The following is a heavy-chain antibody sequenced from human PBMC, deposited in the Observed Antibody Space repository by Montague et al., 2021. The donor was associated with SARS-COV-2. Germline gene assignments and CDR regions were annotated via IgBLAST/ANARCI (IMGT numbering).Heavy chain of an antibody. CDR3: ARDVVEAPGTFDY. D-gene: IGHD6-13*01. J-gene: IGHJ4*02. CDR1: GDSISYFY. CDR2: VSASGST. Sequence: SETLSLTCTVSGDSISYFYWGWIRQPAGKGLEWIGRVSASGSTNYNPSLNSRVTMSVDTSKKQFSLSLSPVTAADTAVYYCARDVVEAPGTFDYWGQGTLVTVSS. V-gene: IGHV4-4*07.